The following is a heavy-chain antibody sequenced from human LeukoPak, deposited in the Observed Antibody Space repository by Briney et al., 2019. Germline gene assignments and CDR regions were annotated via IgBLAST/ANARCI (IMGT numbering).Heavy chain of an antibody. Sequence: SETLSLTCTVSGGSISSSSYYWGWIRQPPGKGLEWIGSIYYSGSTYYNPSLKSRVTISVDTSKNQFSLKLSSVTAADTAVYYCARELQDNWFDPWGQGTLVTVSS. D-gene: IGHD4-11*01. CDR3: ARELQDNWFDP. J-gene: IGHJ5*02. V-gene: IGHV4-39*07. CDR1: GGSISSSSYY. CDR2: IYYSGST.